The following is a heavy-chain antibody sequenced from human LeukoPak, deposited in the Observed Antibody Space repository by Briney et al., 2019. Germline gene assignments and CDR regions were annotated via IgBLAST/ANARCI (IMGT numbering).Heavy chain of an antibody. CDR1: GGSISSYY. D-gene: IGHD1-26*01. CDR3: ARVTTPGATNPLFDY. V-gene: IGHV4-59*01. Sequence: SETLSLTCTVSGGSISSYYWSWIRQPPGKGLEWIGYIYYSGSTNYNPSLKSRVTISVDTSKNQFSLKLSSVTAADTAVYYCARVTTPGATNPLFDYWGQGTLVTVSS. J-gene: IGHJ4*02. CDR2: IYYSGST.